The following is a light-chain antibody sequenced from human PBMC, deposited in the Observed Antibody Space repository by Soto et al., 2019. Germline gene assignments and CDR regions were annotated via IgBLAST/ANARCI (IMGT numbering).Light chain of an antibody. J-gene: IGKJ4*01. CDR3: QQYGSSLIT. Sequence: EIVLTQSPGTLSLSPGERATLSCRASQSVSNNYLAWYQQKPGQAPRLLIYGASSRATGIPDRFSGSGSGTDLTLTVSRLEPEDFAVYYCQQYGSSLITFGGGTKVEIK. CDR1: QSVSNNY. CDR2: GAS. V-gene: IGKV3-20*01.